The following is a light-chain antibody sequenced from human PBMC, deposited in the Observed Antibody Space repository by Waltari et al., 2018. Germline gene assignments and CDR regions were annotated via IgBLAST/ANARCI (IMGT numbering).Light chain of an antibody. Sequence: EIVMTQSPATLSVSPGERATLSCRASQRVGRNLAWYQQKPGQAPRPLISGASNRATGIPARFSGSGYGTEFTLTISSLQSEDFAVYYCQQYNNWPPLTFGGGTTVEI. CDR1: QRVGRN. J-gene: IGKJ4*01. CDR2: GAS. V-gene: IGKV3-15*01. CDR3: QQYNNWPPLT.